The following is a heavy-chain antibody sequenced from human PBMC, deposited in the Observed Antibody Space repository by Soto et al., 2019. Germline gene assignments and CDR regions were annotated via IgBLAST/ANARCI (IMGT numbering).Heavy chain of an antibody. J-gene: IGHJ5*02. D-gene: IGHD5-12*01. CDR2: IYYDGNS. Sequence: SETLSLTCTVSGGAINSGDYYWTWVRQPPGKGLEWIGYIYYDGNSQHNPSLKSRVTMSIDTSKNQFSLNLSSVTAADTAVYYCARDRRWLPRGPNNWLDLWGQGAQVTVSS. V-gene: IGHV4-30-4*01. CDR3: ARDRRWLPRGPNNWLDL. CDR1: GGAINSGDYY.